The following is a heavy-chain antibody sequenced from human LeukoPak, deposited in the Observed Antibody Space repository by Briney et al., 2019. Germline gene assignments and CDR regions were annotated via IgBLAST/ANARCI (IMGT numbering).Heavy chain of an antibody. Sequence: ASVKVSCKASGYTFTSYGISWVRQAPGQGLEWMGWISAYNGNTNYAQKLQGRVTMTTDTSTSTAYMELRSLRSDDTAVYYCARDPLTTIFGVVIYTAPDYWGQGTLVTVSS. CDR3: ARDPLTTIFGVVIYTAPDY. CDR1: GYTFTSYG. D-gene: IGHD3-3*01. J-gene: IGHJ4*02. V-gene: IGHV1-18*01. CDR2: ISAYNGNT.